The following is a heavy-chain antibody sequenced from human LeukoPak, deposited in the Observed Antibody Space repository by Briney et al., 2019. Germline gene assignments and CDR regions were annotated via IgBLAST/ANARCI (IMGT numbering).Heavy chain of an antibody. D-gene: IGHD3-22*01. Sequence: GGSLRLSCAASGFTFSNAWMSWARQAPGKGLEWVGRIKSKTDGGTTDYAAPVKGRFTISRDDSKNTLYLQMNSLKTEDTAVYYCVVITRGDAFDIWGQGTMVTVSS. J-gene: IGHJ3*02. CDR1: GFTFSNAW. CDR2: IKSKTDGGTT. V-gene: IGHV3-15*01. CDR3: VVITRGDAFDI.